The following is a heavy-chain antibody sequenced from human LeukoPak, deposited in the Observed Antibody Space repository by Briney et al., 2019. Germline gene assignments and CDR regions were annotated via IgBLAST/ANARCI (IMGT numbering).Heavy chain of an antibody. CDR1: GYTFTSYA. Sequence: ASVKVSCKASGYTFTSYAMNWVRQAPGQGLEWMGLINPGGDNTDYAQNFQGRVTMTRDTSTSTVYMGLSSLRSEDTAVYYCARTRDGYNDAYDIWGQGTMVTVSS. J-gene: IGHJ3*02. D-gene: IGHD5-24*01. CDR2: INPGGDNT. V-gene: IGHV1-46*01. CDR3: ARTRDGYNDAYDI.